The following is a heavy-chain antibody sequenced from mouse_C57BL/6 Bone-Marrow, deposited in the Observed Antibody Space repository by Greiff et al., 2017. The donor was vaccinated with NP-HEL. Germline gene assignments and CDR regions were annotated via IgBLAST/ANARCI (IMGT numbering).Heavy chain of an antibody. Sequence: EVKLMESGGGLVQPGGSLSLSCAASGFTFTDYYMSWVRQPPGKALEWVGFIRNKANGYTLEYSASVKGRFTISRDNSQIILYLQMNALRAEDSATYYCARSIYYDYADGPFYGMDYWGQGTSVTVSS. CDR2: IRNKANGYTL. J-gene: IGHJ4*01. V-gene: IGHV7-3*01. D-gene: IGHD2-4*01. CDR3: ARSIYYDYADGPFYGMDY. CDR1: GFTFTDYY.